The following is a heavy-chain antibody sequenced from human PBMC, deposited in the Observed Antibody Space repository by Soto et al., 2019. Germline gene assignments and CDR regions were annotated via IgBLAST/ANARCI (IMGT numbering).Heavy chain of an antibody. CDR3: ASPVEMATKGAHAFDI. J-gene: IGHJ3*02. D-gene: IGHD1-26*01. V-gene: IGHV1-69*06. CDR1: GGTFNSYA. CDR2: IIPIFGTA. Sequence: QVQLVQSGAEVKKPGSSVKVSCKASGGTFNSYAISWVRQAPGQGLEWMGGIIPIFGTANYAQKFQGRVTITADKSTSKAYMELSSLRSEDTAVYYCASPVEMATKGAHAFDIWGQGTMVTVSS.